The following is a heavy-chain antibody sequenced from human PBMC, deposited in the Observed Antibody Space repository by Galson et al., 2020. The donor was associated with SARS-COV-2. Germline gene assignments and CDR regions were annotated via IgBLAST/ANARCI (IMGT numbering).Heavy chain of an antibody. D-gene: IGHD5-12*01. J-gene: IGHJ4*02. V-gene: IGHV3-9*01. CDR2: ISWNSGSI. Sequence: SLKISCAASGFTFDDYAMHWVRQAPGKGLEWVSGISWNSGSIGYADSVKGRFTISRDNAKNSLYLQMNSLRAEDTALYYCAKADRPGKWLRSLFDYWGQGTLVTVSS. CDR1: GFTFDDYA. CDR3: AKADRPGKWLRSLFDY.